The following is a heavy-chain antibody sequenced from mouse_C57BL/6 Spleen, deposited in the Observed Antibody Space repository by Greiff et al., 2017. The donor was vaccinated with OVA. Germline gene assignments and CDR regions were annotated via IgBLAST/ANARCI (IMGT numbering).Heavy chain of an antibody. CDR3: TRRGSPSGFAY. CDR2: IDPETGGT. V-gene: IGHV1-15*01. Sequence: VKLMESGAELVRPGASVTLSCKASGYTFTDYEMPWVKQTPVHGLEWIGAIDPETGGTAYNQKFKGKAILTADKSSSTAYMELRILTSEDSAVYYCTRRGSPSGFAYWGQGTLVTVSA. CDR1: GYTFTDYE. J-gene: IGHJ3*01.